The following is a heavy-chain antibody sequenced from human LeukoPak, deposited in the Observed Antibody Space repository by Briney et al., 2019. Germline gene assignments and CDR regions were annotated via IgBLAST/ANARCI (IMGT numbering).Heavy chain of an antibody. V-gene: IGHV3-48*01. CDR1: GFTFSNYN. CDR2: ISSSSVTI. J-gene: IGHJ2*01. Sequence: PGGSLRLSCAASGFTFSNYNLNWVRQAPGKGLEWVSFISSSSVTIYYADSVKGRFTISRDNAKNSLYLQMNSLRAEDTALYYCARTEYQLHYDILTGYSNYYSDLWGRGTLVTVSS. CDR3: ARTEYQLHYDILTGYSNYYSDL. D-gene: IGHD3-9*01.